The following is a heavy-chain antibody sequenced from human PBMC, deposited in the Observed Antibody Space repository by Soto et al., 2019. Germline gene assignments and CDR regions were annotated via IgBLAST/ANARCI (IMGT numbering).Heavy chain of an antibody. V-gene: IGHV4-59*01. J-gene: IGHJ4*02. CDR3: ASSVVLLWFGESPPKFDY. D-gene: IGHD3-10*01. Sequence: QVQLQESGPGLVKPSETLSLTCTVSGGSISSYYWSWIRQPPGKGLEWIGYIYYSGSTNYNPSLRRRVTLSVGTSQHPFSLKLSSVTAADRAVYYCASSVVLLWFGESPPKFDYWGQGTLVTVSS. CDR1: GGSISSYY. CDR2: IYYSGST.